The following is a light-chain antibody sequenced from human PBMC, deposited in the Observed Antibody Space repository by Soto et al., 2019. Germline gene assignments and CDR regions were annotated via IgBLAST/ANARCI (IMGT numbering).Light chain of an antibody. V-gene: IGKV4-1*01. Sequence: DIVMTQSPDSLAVSLGERATINCKSSQSVLYSSNNKNYLAWYQQKPGQPPKLLIYWASTRESGVPDRFSGCGSGTDFTLTISSLQAEDGAVYYCQQYYSTLLTSGGGTKVEIK. CDR1: QSVLYSSNNKNY. CDR3: QQYYSTLLT. CDR2: WAS. J-gene: IGKJ4*01.